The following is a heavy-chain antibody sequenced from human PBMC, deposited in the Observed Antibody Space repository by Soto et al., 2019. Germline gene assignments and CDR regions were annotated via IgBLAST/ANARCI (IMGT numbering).Heavy chain of an antibody. CDR3: ARRLYYDSSGFEGGGMDV. D-gene: IGHD3-22*01. CDR2: IYFSGST. CDR1: GGSIRRSSYY. V-gene: IGHV4-39*01. J-gene: IGHJ6*02. Sequence: SETLSLTCTVSGGSIRRSSYYWGWIRQPPGKGLEWIGNIYFSGSTYNNPSLKSRVTVSVDTSKNQFSLNLSSVTAADTAVYYCARRLYYDSSGFEGGGMDVWGQGATVTVSS.